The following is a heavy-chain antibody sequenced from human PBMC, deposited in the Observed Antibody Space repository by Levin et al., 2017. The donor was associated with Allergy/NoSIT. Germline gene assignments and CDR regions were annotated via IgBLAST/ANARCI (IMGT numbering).Heavy chain of an antibody. V-gene: IGHV3-53*01. CDR2: IYSGGTT. CDR1: GFSVSDNY. D-gene: IGHD4-17*01. CDR3: ARSYYGAQGNFDY. J-gene: IGHJ4*02. Sequence: TGGSLRLSCAASGFSVSDNYMTWVRQAPGKGLEWVSFIYSGGTTYYADSVKGRFTISRDNSKNTLYLQMNSLRAEDTAVYYCARSYYGAQGNFDYWGQGTLVTVSS.